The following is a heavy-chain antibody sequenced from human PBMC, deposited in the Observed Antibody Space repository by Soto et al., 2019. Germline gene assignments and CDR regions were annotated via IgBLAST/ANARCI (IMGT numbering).Heavy chain of an antibody. D-gene: IGHD2-2*02. V-gene: IGHV3-11*01. CDR1: GFTFSDYY. CDR2: ISSSGSTI. Sequence: GGSLRLSCAASGFTFSDYYMSWIRPAPGEGVGGVSYISSSGSTIYYADSVKGRFTISRDNAKNSLYLQMNSLRAEDTAVYYCATSAGYCSSTSCYSDNWFDPWGQGTLVTVSS. J-gene: IGHJ5*02. CDR3: ATSAGYCSSTSCYSDNWFDP.